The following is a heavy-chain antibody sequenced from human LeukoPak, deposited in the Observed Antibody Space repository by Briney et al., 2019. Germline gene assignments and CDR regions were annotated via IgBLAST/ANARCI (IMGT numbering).Heavy chain of an antibody. V-gene: IGHV2-5*02. CDR2: IYWDGNK. D-gene: IGHD3-10*01. CDR3: AHSKTEGGLLWFGPWGNWFDP. J-gene: IGHJ5*02. Sequence: SGPTLVKPTQTLTLTCTFSGLSLTTSGVGVGWIRQPPGKALEWLALIYWDGNKHYSPSLKTRLTITQDTSKNQVVLTMTNMDPVDTATYYCAHSKTEGGLLWFGPWGNWFDPWGQGTLVTVSS. CDR1: GLSLTTSGVG.